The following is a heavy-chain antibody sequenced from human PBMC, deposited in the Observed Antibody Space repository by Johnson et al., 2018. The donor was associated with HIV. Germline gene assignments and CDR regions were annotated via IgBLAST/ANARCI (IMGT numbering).Heavy chain of an antibody. D-gene: IGHD3-22*01. CDR1: GFTFSSYA. Sequence: VQLVESGGGLVQPGGSLRLSCAASGFTFSSYAMSWVRQAPGKGLAWVSAISGSGGSTYYADSVTGRFTISRDNSKNTLYLQMNSLRAEDTAVYYCAKDTEGSGYAFDIWGQGTMVTVSS. CDR2: ISGSGGST. J-gene: IGHJ3*02. CDR3: AKDTEGSGYAFDI. V-gene: IGHV3-23*04.